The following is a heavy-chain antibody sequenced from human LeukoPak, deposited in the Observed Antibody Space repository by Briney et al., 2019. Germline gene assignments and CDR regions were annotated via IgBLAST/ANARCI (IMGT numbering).Heavy chain of an antibody. CDR2: INHSGST. V-gene: IGHV4-34*01. Sequence: PSETLSLTCTAYGGSFSGYYFSWIRQPPGKGLEWIGEINHSGSTNYNPSLKSRVTISVDTSKNQFSLKLSSVTAADTAVYYCAYCTGNWFDPWGQGTLVTVSS. CDR3: AYCTGNWFDP. D-gene: IGHD2-15*01. CDR1: GGSFSGYY. J-gene: IGHJ5*02.